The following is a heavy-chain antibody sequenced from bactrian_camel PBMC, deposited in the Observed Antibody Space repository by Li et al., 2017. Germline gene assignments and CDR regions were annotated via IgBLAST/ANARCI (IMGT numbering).Heavy chain of an antibody. CDR1: GYIFSSCG. D-gene: IGHD3*01. CDR3: AAECQSRPCGYGYNF. J-gene: IGHJ4*01. CDR2: ISSYGGT. V-gene: IGHV3S53*01. Sequence: QLVESGGGSVQAGESLKLSCVSSGYIFSSCGWAWYRQAPGKEREWVAKISSYGGTKYTDSVKGRFTISQDNAKNNLYLQMDSLKVEDTAVYYCAAECQSRPCGYGYNFWGQGTQVTVS.